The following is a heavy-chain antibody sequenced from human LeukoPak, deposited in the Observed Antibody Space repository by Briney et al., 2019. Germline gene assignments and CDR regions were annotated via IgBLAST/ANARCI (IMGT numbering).Heavy chain of an antibody. V-gene: IGHV3-21*01. CDR3: ARDAPYRVTAFDI. CDR1: GFTFSSYN. Sequence: PGGSLRLSCAVSGFTFSSYNMNWVRQAPGKGLEWVSSISSSSTYIYYADSVKGRFTISRDNAKNSLYLQMNSLRDEDTAVYYCARDAPYRVTAFDIWGQGTMVTVSS. J-gene: IGHJ3*02. CDR2: ISSSSTYI. D-gene: IGHD2-21*02.